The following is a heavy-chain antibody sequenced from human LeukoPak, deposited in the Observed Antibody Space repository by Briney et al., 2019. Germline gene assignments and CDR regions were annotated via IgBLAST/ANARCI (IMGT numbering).Heavy chain of an antibody. J-gene: IGHJ4*02. Sequence: PGGSLRLSCEASGFTFSDYAMNWVRQAPGRGLEWLSYISSRSGPVMYYADSVKGRFTISRDNAKNSLYLQMNSLTDGDTAVYYCARQPELVTYSDYWGQGALVTVSS. V-gene: IGHV3-48*02. D-gene: IGHD2-21*02. CDR2: ISSRSGPVM. CDR3: ARQPELVTYSDY. CDR1: GFTFSDYA.